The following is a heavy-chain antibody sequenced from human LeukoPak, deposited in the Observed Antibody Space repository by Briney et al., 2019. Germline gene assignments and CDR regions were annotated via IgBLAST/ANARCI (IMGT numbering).Heavy chain of an antibody. J-gene: IGHJ5*02. V-gene: IGHV4-61*02. CDR3: ARGDLKSDWFDP. Sequence: PSETLSLTCTVSGGSLSSDLYYWNWIRQPAGKGLEWIGRFYNSGRTNFNPSLKSRVNISADTSKNQFSLKLRSVTAADTAVYYCARGDLKSDWFDPWGQGTLVIVST. CDR2: FYNSGRT. D-gene: IGHD3-3*01. CDR1: GGSLSSDLYY.